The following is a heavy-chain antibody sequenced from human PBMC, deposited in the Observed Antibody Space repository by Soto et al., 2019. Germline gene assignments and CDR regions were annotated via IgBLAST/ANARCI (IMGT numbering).Heavy chain of an antibody. V-gene: IGHV1-69*13. Sequence: SVKVSCKASGGTFSSYAISWVRQAPGQGLEWMGGIIPIFGTANYAQKFQGRVTITADESTSTAYMELSSLRSEDTAVYYCARGPYSSSRTAPLKYYYYYYGMDVWGQGTTVTVSS. J-gene: IGHJ6*02. CDR3: ARGPYSSSRTAPLKYYYYYYGMDV. CDR1: GGTFSSYA. D-gene: IGHD6-13*01. CDR2: IIPIFGTA.